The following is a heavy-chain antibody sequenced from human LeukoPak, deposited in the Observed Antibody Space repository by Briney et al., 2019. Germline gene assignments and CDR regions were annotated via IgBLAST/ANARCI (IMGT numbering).Heavy chain of an antibody. V-gene: IGHV4-38-2*02. CDR3: ASGQNLYT. Sequence: SETLSLTCTLSGHAIHNSSYWGWIRQVPGQGLEWIATVYHIDTTFYNPSLKSRVKISADASENILSLSLTSVTAADTATYFCASGQNLYTWGQGILVVVSS. CDR1: GHAIHNSSY. CDR2: VYHIDTT. J-gene: IGHJ4*02. D-gene: IGHD1-1*01.